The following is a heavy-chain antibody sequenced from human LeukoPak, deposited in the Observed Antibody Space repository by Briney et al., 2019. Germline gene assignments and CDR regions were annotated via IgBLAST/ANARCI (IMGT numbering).Heavy chain of an antibody. J-gene: IGHJ6*02. Sequence: GGSLRLSCAASGFTFSSYAMHWVRQAPGKGLEWVAVISYDGSNKYYADSVKGRFTISRDNSKNTLYLQMNSLRAEDTAVYYCARTHLSYYGMDVWGQGTTVTVSS. CDR3: ARTHLSYYGMDV. CDR1: GFTFSSYA. V-gene: IGHV3-30*04. CDR2: ISYDGSNK.